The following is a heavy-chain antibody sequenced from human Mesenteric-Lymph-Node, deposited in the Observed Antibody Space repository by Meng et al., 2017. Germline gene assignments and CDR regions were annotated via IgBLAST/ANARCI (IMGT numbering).Heavy chain of an antibody. J-gene: IGHJ5*02. CDR2: IRNRADSYIT. D-gene: IGHD2-21*02. V-gene: IGHV3-72*01. CDR3: ARVQVVVTGFDP. Sequence: EVQLVESGGGLVKPGGSLRLSCAASGFTFSNAWMSWVRQAPGKGLEWVGRIRNRADSYITEYAASMKGRFTISRDDSENSLYLQMNSLKTEDSAVYYCARVQVVVTGFDPWGQGTLVTVSS. CDR1: GFTFSNAW.